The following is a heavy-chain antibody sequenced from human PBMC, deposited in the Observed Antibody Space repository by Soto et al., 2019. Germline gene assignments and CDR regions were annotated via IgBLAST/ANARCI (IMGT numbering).Heavy chain of an antibody. V-gene: IGHV4-39*01. Sequence: SETLSLTCTVSGGSISSSSYYWAWIRQPPGMGLEWIGSVYYSGSTYYNPSLKSRVTISVDTSKNQFSLNLSSVTAADTAVYYCARIVVVVAPAPPYFDYWGQGTLVT. J-gene: IGHJ4*02. D-gene: IGHD2-15*01. CDR2: VYYSGST. CDR3: ARIVVVVAPAPPYFDY. CDR1: GGSISSSSYY.